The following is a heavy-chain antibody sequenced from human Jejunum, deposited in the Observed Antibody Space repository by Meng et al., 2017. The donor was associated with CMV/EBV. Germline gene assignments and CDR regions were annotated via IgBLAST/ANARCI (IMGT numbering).Heavy chain of an antibody. J-gene: IGHJ4*02. D-gene: IGHD3-16*01. CDR1: EYTFSDYY. V-gene: IGHV1-2*02. Sequence: KSSEYTFSDYYMHWVRQAPGQGLEWIGYINPYTGDTNYAQDFQGRVTMTRDTSTNTAYMELTRLRSDDTALYYCAKDGGSYLDYYFDYWGQGTLVTVSS. CDR2: INPYTGDT. CDR3: AKDGGSYLDYYFDY.